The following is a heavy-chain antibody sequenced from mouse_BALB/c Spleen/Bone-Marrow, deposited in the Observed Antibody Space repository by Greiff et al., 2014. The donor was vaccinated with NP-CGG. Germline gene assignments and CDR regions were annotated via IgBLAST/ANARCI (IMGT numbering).Heavy chain of an antibody. J-gene: IGHJ4*01. CDR1: GFNIKDTY. V-gene: IGHV14-3*02. CDR3: ARVKLWSDAMDY. D-gene: IGHD1-1*02. Sequence: EVKLMESGAELVKPGASVKLSCTASGFNIKDTYMHWVKQRPEQGLEWIGRIDPANGNTKYDPKFQGKATITADTSSNTAYLQLSSLTSEDTAVYYCARVKLWSDAMDYWGQGTSVTVSS. CDR2: IDPANGNT.